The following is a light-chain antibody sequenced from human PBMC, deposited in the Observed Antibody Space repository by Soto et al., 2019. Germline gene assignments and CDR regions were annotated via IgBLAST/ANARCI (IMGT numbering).Light chain of an antibody. V-gene: IGKV1-13*02. CDR1: QGISSA. CDR3: QQFNSLPPT. Sequence: AIQLTQSPSSLSASVGDRVSITCRANQGISSALAWYQQKPGKAPNLLIYDASTLESGVPSRFSGSGSGTDFTLTISSLQPDDSATYLCQQFNSLPPTFGGGTKVEIK. J-gene: IGKJ4*01. CDR2: DAS.